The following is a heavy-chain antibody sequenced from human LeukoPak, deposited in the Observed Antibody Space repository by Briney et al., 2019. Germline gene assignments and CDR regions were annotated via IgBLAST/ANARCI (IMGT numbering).Heavy chain of an antibody. CDR2: IYYSGNT. CDR1: GFTFSNVW. Sequence: GSLRLSCAASGFTFSNVWMSWVRQAPGKGLQWIGSIYYSGNTYYNSSLKSRVTISVDTSTSQFSLRLSSVTAADTAVYYCARQPALTHSHFDYWGQGTLVTVSS. J-gene: IGHJ4*02. V-gene: IGHV4-39*01. CDR3: ARQPALTHSHFDY.